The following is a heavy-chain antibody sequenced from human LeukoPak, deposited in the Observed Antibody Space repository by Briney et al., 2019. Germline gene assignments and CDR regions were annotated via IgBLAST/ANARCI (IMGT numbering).Heavy chain of an antibody. Sequence: GESLQISCKGSGYSFTSYWIGWVRQMPGKGLEWMGIIYPGDSDTRYSPSFQGQVTISADKSISTAYLQLSSLKASDTAMYYCATLRLGELSTNWFDPWGQGTLVTVSS. CDR1: GYSFTSYW. CDR2: IYPGDSDT. D-gene: IGHD3-16*02. V-gene: IGHV5-51*01. J-gene: IGHJ5*02. CDR3: ATLRLGELSTNWFDP.